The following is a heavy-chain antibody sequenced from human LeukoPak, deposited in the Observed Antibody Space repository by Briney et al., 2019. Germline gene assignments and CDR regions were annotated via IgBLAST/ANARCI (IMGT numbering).Heavy chain of an antibody. D-gene: IGHD2-2*01. CDR3: ARGRAQLLFYGMDV. V-gene: IGHV4-59*01. CDR2: IYYSGST. J-gene: IGHJ6*02. CDR1: GGSISSYY. Sequence: PSETLSLTCTVSGGSISSYYWSWIRQPPGKGLEWIGYIYYSGSTNYNPSLKSRVTISVDTSKNQFSLKLSSVTAADTAVYYCARGRAQLLFYGMDVWGQGTTVTVSS.